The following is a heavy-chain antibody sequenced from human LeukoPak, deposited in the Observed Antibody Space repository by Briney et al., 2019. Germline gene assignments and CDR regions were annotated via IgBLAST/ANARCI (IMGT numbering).Heavy chain of an antibody. CDR3: ARIKGHSSGYYLDP. V-gene: IGHV4-39*07. CDR1: GGSISSSSYY. D-gene: IGHD3-22*01. Sequence: SETLSLTCTVSGGSISSSSYYWGWIRQPPGKGLECIGSIYHSGSTYSNPSLKSRDTISADTSKNQLSLKLSSVTAADTAVYYCARIKGHSSGYYLDPWGQGTLVTVSS. CDR2: IYHSGST. J-gene: IGHJ5*02.